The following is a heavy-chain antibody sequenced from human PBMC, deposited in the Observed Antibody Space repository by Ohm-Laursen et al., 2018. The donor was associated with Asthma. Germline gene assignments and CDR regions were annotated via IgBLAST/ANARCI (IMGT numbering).Heavy chain of an antibody. Sequence: TLSLTCVVSGGSISSGGYSWSWIRQPPGKGLEWIGYIYHSGSTYYNPSLKSRVTISVDRSKNQFSLKLSSVTAADTAVYYCARGHYDSSGYYVDYWGQGTLVTVSS. D-gene: IGHD3-22*01. CDR3: ARGHYDSSGYYVDY. V-gene: IGHV4-30-2*01. CDR2: IYHSGST. J-gene: IGHJ4*02. CDR1: GGSISSGGYS.